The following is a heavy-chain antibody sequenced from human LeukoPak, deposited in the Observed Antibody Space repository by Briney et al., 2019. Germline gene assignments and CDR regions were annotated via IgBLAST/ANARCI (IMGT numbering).Heavy chain of an antibody. J-gene: IGHJ4*02. CDR2: INPSGGST. CDR3: ASHPLPPYYYDSSGSHFDY. V-gene: IGHV1-46*01. D-gene: IGHD3-22*01. Sequence: ASVKVSCKASGYTFTSYYMHWVRQAPGQGLEWMGIINPSGGSTSYAQKFQGRVTITADESTSTAYMELSSLRSEDTAVYYCASHPLPPYYYDSSGSHFDYWGQGTLVTVSS. CDR1: GYTFTSYY.